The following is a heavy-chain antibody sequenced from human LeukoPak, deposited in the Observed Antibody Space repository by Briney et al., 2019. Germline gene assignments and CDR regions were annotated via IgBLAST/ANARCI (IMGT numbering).Heavy chain of an antibody. CDR3: ATLAAAGLNFDY. Sequence: GGSLRLSCAASGFTFDDFAMHWVRQGPGKGLEWVSGISWNSGHTDYADSVKGRFTVSRDNAKNSLYLQMNSLRAEDTALYYCATLAAAGLNFDYWAREPWSPSPQ. CDR2: ISWNSGHT. CDR1: GFTFDDFA. D-gene: IGHD6-13*01. J-gene: IGHJ4*02. V-gene: IGHV3-9*01.